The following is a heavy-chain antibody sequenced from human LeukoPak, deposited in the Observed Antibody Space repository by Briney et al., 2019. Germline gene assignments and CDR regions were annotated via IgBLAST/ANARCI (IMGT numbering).Heavy chain of an antibody. J-gene: IGHJ5*02. V-gene: IGHV4-30-2*01. CDR2: IYHSGST. Sequence: SETLSLTFAVSGGSLNSGGYSWSWIRQPPGKGLEWIGYIYHSGSTYYNPSLKSRVTISVDRSKNQFSLKLSSVTAADTAVYYCARVKEVWFDPWGQGTLVTVSS. CDR3: ARVKEVWFDP. CDR1: GGSLNSGGYS.